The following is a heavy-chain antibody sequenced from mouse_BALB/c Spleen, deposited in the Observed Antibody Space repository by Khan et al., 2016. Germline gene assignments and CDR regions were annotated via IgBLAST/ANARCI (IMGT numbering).Heavy chain of an antibody. Sequence: EVELVESGGGLVQPGRSQKLSCAASGFTFNSYGMHWVRQAPEKGLEWVAYISGDSNTIYYADTVKGRFTISRDNPKNTLFLQMNSLMSEDTAMYYLATSYFYGYHFDYWGPGTTLTVS. CDR1: GFTFNSYG. CDR2: ISGDSNTI. J-gene: IGHJ2*01. CDR3: ATSYFYGYHFDY. V-gene: IGHV5-17*02. D-gene: IGHD1-1*01.